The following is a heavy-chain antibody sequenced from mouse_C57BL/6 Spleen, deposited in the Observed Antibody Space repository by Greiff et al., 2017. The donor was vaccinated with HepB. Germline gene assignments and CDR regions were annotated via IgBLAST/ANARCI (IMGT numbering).Heavy chain of an antibody. Sequence: EVQLVESGGGLVKPGGSLKLSCAASGFTFSSYAMSWVRQTPEKRLEWVATISDGGSYTYYPDNVKGRFTISRDNAKNNLYLQMSHLKSEDTAMYYCARGLRAYYFDYWGQGTTLTVSS. V-gene: IGHV5-4*01. D-gene: IGHD1-1*01. CDR2: ISDGGSYT. J-gene: IGHJ2*01. CDR1: GFTFSSYA. CDR3: ARGLRAYYFDY.